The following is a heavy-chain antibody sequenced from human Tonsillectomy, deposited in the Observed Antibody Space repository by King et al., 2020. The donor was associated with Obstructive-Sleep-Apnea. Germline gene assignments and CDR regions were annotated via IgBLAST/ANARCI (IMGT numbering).Heavy chain of an antibody. Sequence: QLVQSGAEVKKPGASVKVSCKASGYTFTSYGFAWVRQAPGQGLEWMGWISANNGNTNFAQKFQGRVTMTTDTSTTTAYMELRRLRVDDTAVYYCAREQKVVVSDYYYGMDVWGQGTTVTVSS. CDR2: ISANNGNT. D-gene: IGHD3-22*01. CDR1: GYTFTSYG. CDR3: AREQKVVVSDYYYGMDV. V-gene: IGHV1-18*04. J-gene: IGHJ6*02.